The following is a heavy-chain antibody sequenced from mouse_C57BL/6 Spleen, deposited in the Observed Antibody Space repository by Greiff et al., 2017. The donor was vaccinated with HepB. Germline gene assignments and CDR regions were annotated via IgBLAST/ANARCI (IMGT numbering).Heavy chain of an antibody. V-gene: IGHV1-36*01. J-gene: IGHJ2*01. Sequence: VQLQQSGPVLVKPGPSVKISCKASGFTFTDYYMHWVKRSHGKSLEWIGLVYPYNGGTSYNQKFKGKATLTVDTSSSTAYMELNSLTSEDSAVYSCARTYYGSSPYYFDYWGQGTTLTVSS. CDR1: GFTFTDYY. CDR2: VYPYNGGT. D-gene: IGHD1-1*01. CDR3: ARTYYGSSPYYFDY.